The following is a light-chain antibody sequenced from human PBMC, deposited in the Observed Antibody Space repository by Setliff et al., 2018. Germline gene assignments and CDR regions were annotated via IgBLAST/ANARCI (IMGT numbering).Light chain of an antibody. Sequence: QSALTQTPSASGTPGQRVAISCSGSNSNIGSNSVSWFQQLPGTAPNLLIYRDNQRPSGVPDRFSGSRSGTSASLAISGLQSEDEADYYCGSWDDSLNGPVFGGGTK. CDR2: RDN. V-gene: IGLV1-44*01. CDR1: NSNIGSNS. CDR3: GSWDDSLNGPV. J-gene: IGLJ2*01.